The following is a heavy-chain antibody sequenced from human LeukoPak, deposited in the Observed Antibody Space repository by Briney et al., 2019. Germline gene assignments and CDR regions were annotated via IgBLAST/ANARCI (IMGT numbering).Heavy chain of an antibody. D-gene: IGHD2-15*01. Sequence: QPGGSLRLSCAASGFTFSSYWVHWVRQAPGKGLEWVSGISSNSGRIGYAVSVKGRFTIARDNAKNSLYLQMNSLRAEDMALYYCGKGRLGVVEAGVDSWGQGILVTVSS. J-gene: IGHJ4*02. CDR3: GKGRLGVVEAGVDS. V-gene: IGHV3-9*03. CDR2: ISSNSGRI. CDR1: GFTFSSYW.